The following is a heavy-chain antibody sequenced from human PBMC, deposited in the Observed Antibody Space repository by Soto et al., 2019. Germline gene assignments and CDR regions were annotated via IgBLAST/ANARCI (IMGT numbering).Heavy chain of an antibody. D-gene: IGHD5-18*01. Sequence: GASVKVSCKASGYAFTSYDINWVRQATGQGLEWMGWMNPNSGNTGYAQKFQGRVTTTTDTSTSTAYMELRSLRSDDTAVYYCARDGVDTAMSDAFDIWGQGTMVTVSS. J-gene: IGHJ3*02. CDR2: MNPNSGNT. CDR3: ARDGVDTAMSDAFDI. V-gene: IGHV1-8*01. CDR1: GYAFTSYD.